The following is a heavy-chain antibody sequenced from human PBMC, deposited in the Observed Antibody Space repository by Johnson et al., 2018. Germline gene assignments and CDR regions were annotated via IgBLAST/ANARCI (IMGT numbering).Heavy chain of an antibody. D-gene: IGHD2-2*02. CDR3: ARDQRDRCTSTSCDTYSYYYGMDV. Sequence: VQLQESGGGLVQPGGSLRLSCAASGFNHSAYWMHWVRQAPGKGLVWVSRIDTDGTTARYADSVKGRFTISRDNAKNSLYRQMNSLRAEDTAVYFCARDQRDRCTSTSCDTYSYYYGMDVWGQGTTVTVSS. J-gene: IGHJ6*02. CDR1: GFNHSAYW. V-gene: IGHV3-74*01. CDR2: IDTDGTTA.